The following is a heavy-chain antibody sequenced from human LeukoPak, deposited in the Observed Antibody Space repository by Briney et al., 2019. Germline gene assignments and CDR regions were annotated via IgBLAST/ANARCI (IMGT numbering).Heavy chain of an antibody. J-gene: IGHJ6*03. D-gene: IGHD2-15*01. CDR1: GFTFSRHG. Sequence: GGSLRLSCAASGFTFSRHGMHWVRQAPGKGLDWVAFIRYDGSDKYYADSVKGRFTISRDNSENTLYLQMNSLRPEDMAVYYCAKGFYYCSDGCPQYYYYMDVWGKGTTVIVSS. CDR2: IRYDGSDK. CDR3: AKGFYYCSDGCPQYYYYMDV. V-gene: IGHV3-30*02.